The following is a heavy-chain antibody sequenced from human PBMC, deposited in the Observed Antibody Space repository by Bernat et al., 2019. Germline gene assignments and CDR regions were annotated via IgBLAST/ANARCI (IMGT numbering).Heavy chain of an antibody. J-gene: IGHJ4*02. CDR3: ARGSSVNWNYHH. V-gene: IGHV1-18*01. CDR2: ISTYQGNT. Sequence: QVQLVQSGPEMKKPGASVKVSCKASGYIFVTYLISWVRQAPGQGLEWMGWISTYQGNTRFAQKFQGRVTLTTDSSTSTVYMELRNLRPNDTAVYYCARGSSVNWNYHHWGQGTLVTVSS. D-gene: IGHD1-7*01. CDR1: GYIFVTYL.